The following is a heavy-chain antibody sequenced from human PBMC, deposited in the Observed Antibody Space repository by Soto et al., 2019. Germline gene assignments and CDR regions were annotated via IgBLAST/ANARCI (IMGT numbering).Heavy chain of an antibody. V-gene: IGHV3-53*01. Sequence: GSLTLSCAIYGSSVSSHYLSWVRQAPGKGLEWVSVHYSGGSTYYADSVQGRFTISRDKSTNTLYLQMRRVRAEDTAVYFCARHRHPRGTVGATSPLDPWGQGTQVTVSS. D-gene: IGHD1-26*01. J-gene: IGHJ5*02. CDR1: GSSVSSHY. CDR3: ARHRHPRGTVGATSPLDP. CDR2: HYSGGST.